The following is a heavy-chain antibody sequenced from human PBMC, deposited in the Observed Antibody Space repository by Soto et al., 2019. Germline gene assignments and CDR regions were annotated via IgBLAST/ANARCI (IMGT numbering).Heavy chain of an antibody. Sequence: EVQLVESGGGLVKPGGSLRLSCAASGFTFSSYSMNWVRQAPGKGLEWVSSISSSSSYIYYADSVKGRFTISRDNAKHSLYLQMNSLRAEDTAVYYCARDTSSGWYLTLAYYFDYWGQGTLVTVSS. CDR3: ARDTSSGWYLTLAYYFDY. J-gene: IGHJ4*02. CDR1: GFTFSSYS. V-gene: IGHV3-21*01. D-gene: IGHD6-19*01. CDR2: ISSSSSYI.